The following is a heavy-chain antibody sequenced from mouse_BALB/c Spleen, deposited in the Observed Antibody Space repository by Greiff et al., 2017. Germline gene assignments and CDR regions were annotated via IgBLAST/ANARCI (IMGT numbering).Heavy chain of an antibody. V-gene: IGHV1-77*01. CDR1: GYTFTDYY. CDR2: IYPGSGNT. CDR3: ARYDGYYVGYYAMDY. Sequence: QVQLQQSGAELARPGASVKLSCKASGYTFTDYYINWVKQRTGQGLEWIGEIYPGSGNTYCNEKFKGKATLTADKSSSTAYMQLSSLTSEDSAVYFCARYDGYYVGYYAMDYWGQGTSVTVSS. J-gene: IGHJ4*01. D-gene: IGHD2-3*01.